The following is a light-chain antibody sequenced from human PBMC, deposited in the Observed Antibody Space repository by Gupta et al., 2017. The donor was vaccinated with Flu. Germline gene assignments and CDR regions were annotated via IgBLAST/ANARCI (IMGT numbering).Light chain of an antibody. Sequence: RVTISCSGRSSNIGSNPVNWFQHLPGTAPKLLIHSNNQRPSGVPDRFSGSRSGTSASLAISGLQSDDEAVYYCATWDDSLTAWVLGGGTTLTVL. V-gene: IGLV1-44*01. CDR1: SSNIGSNP. CDR3: ATWDDSLTAWV. CDR2: SNN. J-gene: IGLJ3*02.